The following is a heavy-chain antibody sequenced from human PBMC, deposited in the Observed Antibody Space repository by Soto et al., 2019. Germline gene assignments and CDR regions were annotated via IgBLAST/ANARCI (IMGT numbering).Heavy chain of an antibody. V-gene: IGHV3-33*01. D-gene: IGHD3-3*01. CDR3: ARDNAIFGVNNGDGMDV. CDR2: IWYDGSNK. Sequence: QVQLVESGGGVVQPGRSLRLSCAASGFTFSSYGMHWVRQAPGKGLEWVAVIWYDGSNKYYADSVKGRFTISRDNSKNTLYLQMNSLRAEDTAVYYCARDNAIFGVNNGDGMDVWGQGTTFTVSS. CDR1: GFTFSSYG. J-gene: IGHJ6*02.